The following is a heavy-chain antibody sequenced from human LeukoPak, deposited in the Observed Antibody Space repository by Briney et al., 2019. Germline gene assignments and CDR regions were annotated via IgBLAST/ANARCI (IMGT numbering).Heavy chain of an antibody. CDR3: ARVTCSGVSCYHYYYYMDV. D-gene: IGHD2-15*01. CDR2: IYTSGST. Sequence: SETLSLTCTVSGGSISSYYWSWIRQPAGKGLEWIGRIYTSGSTNYNPSLKSRVTMSVDTSKNQFSLKLSSVTAADTAVYYCARVTCSGVSCYHYYYYMDVWGTGTTVTISS. J-gene: IGHJ6*03. V-gene: IGHV4-4*07. CDR1: GGSISSYY.